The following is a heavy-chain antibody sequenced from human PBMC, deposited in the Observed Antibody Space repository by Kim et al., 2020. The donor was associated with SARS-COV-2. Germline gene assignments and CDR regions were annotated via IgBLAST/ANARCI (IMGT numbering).Heavy chain of an antibody. CDR1: GFTFSSYE. D-gene: IGHD3-9*01. J-gene: IGHJ6*02. V-gene: IGHV3-48*03. CDR2: ISSSGSTI. CDR3: ARGTGEVSVRYFDWSINGMDV. Sequence: GGSLRLSCAASGFTFSSYEMNWVRQAPGKGLEWVSYISSSGSTIYYADSVKGRFTISRDNAKNSLYLQMNSLRAEDTAVYYCARGTGEVSVRYFDWSINGMDVWGQGTTVTVSS.